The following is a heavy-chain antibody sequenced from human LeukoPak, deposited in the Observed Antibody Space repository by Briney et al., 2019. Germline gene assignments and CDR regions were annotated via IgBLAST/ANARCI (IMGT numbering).Heavy chain of an antibody. CDR2: MNPNSGNT. CDR3: ARGHTSWLHPEDFDY. D-gene: IGHD5-24*01. CDR1: GYTFTSYD. Sequence: GASVKVSCKASGYTFTSYDINWVRQATGQGLEWMGWMNPNSGNTGYAQKIQGRVTMTRNTSIGTAYMELSSLRSEDTAVYYCARGHTSWLHPEDFDYWGQGTLVTVSS. V-gene: IGHV1-8*01. J-gene: IGHJ4*02.